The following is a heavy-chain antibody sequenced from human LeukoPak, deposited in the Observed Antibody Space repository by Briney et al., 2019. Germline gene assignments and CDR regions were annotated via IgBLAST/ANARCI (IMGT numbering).Heavy chain of an antibody. CDR2: ISGSGGST. D-gene: IGHD3-3*01. J-gene: IGHJ4*02. Sequence: GGSLRLSCAASGFTFSSYAMRWVRQAPGKGLEWVSAISGSGGSTYYADSVKGRFTISRDNSKNTLYLQMNSLRAEDTAVYYCAKFTIFGVVTFYYFDYWGQGTLVTVSS. V-gene: IGHV3-23*01. CDR3: AKFTIFGVVTFYYFDY. CDR1: GFTFSSYA.